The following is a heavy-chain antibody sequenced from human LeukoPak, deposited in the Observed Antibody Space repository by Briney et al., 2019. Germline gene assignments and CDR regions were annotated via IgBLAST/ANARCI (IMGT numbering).Heavy chain of an antibody. CDR1: GGSISSGGYY. J-gene: IGHJ4*02. CDR2: IYYSGST. Sequence: SETLSLTCTVSGGSISSGGYYWSWIRQHPGMGLEWIGYIYYSGSTYYNPSLKSRVTISVDTSKNQFSLKLSSVTAADTAVYYCARGPDYYDSSGYYDYFDYWGQGTLVTVSS. D-gene: IGHD3-22*01. V-gene: IGHV4-31*03. CDR3: ARGPDYYDSSGYYDYFDY.